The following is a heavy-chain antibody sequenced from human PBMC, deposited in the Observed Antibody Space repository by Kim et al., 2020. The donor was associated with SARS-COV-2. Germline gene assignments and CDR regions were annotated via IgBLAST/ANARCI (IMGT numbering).Heavy chain of an antibody. CDR3: ARDWSIIMVRGDAFDI. D-gene: IGHD3-10*01. CDR2: INPNSGGT. Sequence: ASVKVSCKASGYTFTGYYMHWVRQAPGQGLEWMGWINPNSGGTNYAQKFQGWVTMTRDTSISTAYMELSRLRSDDTAVYYCARDWSIIMVRGDAFDIGCRGTMVIVAS. J-gene: IGHJ3*02. CDR1: GYTFTGYY. V-gene: IGHV1-2*04.